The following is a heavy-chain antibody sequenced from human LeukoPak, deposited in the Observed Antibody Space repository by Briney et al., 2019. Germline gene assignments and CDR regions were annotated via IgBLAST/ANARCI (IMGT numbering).Heavy chain of an antibody. CDR1: GYTFTGYY. J-gene: IGHJ4*02. CDR3: ARGLWVGVVGASNY. V-gene: IGHV1-2*02. CDR2: INLNSGRT. D-gene: IGHD1-26*01. Sequence: ASVKVSCKASGYTFTGYYMHWVRQAPGQGLEWMGWINLNSGRTNYAQKFQGRVTMTRDTSISTAYMALSRVRSDDTAVYYCARGLWVGVVGASNYWGQGTLVTVSS.